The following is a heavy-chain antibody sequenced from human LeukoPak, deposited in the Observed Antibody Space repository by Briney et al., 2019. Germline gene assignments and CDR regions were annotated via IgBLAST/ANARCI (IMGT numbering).Heavy chain of an antibody. Sequence: SETLSLTCTVSGASISNSDFYWGWLRQPLGKGLEWVGTLYYGGSPLYNASLTSRVSMSVETSKNQFSLRLSSVTAADTAVYYCARVNDCSGSSCFSRWFDPWGQGTLITVSS. J-gene: IGHJ5*02. CDR3: ARVNDCSGSSCFSRWFDP. CDR2: LYYGGSP. D-gene: IGHD2-15*01. CDR1: GASISNSDFY. V-gene: IGHV4-39*07.